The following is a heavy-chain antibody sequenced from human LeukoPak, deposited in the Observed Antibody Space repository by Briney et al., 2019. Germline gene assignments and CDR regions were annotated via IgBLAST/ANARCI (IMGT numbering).Heavy chain of an antibody. CDR1: GFTLSTFA. V-gene: IGHV3-23*01. Sequence: GGSLRLSCVASGFTLSTFAMSWVRQSPEKGLEWVSAISAGDGYTYHADSVKGRFTTSRDISKNTVYLQMNSLRVDDTAVYFCARAPVVSCRGAFCYPLDYWGHGILITVSS. CDR3: ARAPVVSCRGAFCYPLDY. J-gene: IGHJ4*01. D-gene: IGHD2-15*01. CDR2: ISAGDGYT.